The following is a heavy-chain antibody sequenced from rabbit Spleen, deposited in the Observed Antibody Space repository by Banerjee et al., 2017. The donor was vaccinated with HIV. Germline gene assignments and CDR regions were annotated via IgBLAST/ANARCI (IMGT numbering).Heavy chain of an antibody. Sequence: QEQLEESGGDLVKPEGSLTLTCTASGFSFSSSYYMCWVRQAPGKGLEWIGCIYTTTSTTWYASWVNGRFTISRSTSLNTVDLQMTSLTAADTATYFCARGDNGLYRGYVLWGPGTLVTVS. V-gene: IGHV1S43*01. CDR3: ARGDNGLYRGYVL. J-gene: IGHJ4*01. D-gene: IGHD1-1*01. CDR2: IYTTTSTT. CDR1: GFSFSSSYY.